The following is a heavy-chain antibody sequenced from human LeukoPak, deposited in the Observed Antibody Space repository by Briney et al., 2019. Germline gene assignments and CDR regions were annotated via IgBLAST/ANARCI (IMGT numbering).Heavy chain of an antibody. V-gene: IGHV4-4*07. CDR3: ARTYSSSWYPFDY. D-gene: IGHD6-13*01. CDR2: IYTSGSTNYT. J-gene: IGHJ4*02. Sequence: SETLSLTCTVSGGSISSCYWSWIRQPAGKGLEWIGRIYTSGSTNYTNYNPSLKSRVTMSVDTSKNQFSLKLSSVTAADTAVYYCARTYSSSWYPFDYWGQGTLVTVSS. CDR1: GGSISSCY.